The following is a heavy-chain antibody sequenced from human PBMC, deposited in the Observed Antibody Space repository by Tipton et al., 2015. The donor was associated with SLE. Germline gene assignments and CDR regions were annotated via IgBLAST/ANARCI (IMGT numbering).Heavy chain of an antibody. Sequence: SLRLSCAASGFTFSSYEMNWVRQAPGKGLEWVSYISSSGTTIYYADSVKGRFTISRDNAKNSLYLQMNSLRAEDTAVYYCARDYSSSWLDYWGQGTLVTASS. CDR2: ISSSGTTI. CDR3: ARDYSSSWLDY. V-gene: IGHV3-48*03. J-gene: IGHJ4*02. CDR1: GFTFSSYE. D-gene: IGHD6-13*01.